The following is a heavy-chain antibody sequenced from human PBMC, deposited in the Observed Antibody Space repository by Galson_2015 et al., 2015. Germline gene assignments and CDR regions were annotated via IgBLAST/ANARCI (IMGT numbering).Heavy chain of an antibody. D-gene: IGHD2-2*01. CDR2: INTDGSST. CDR1: GFTFSSYW. J-gene: IGHJ4*02. CDR3: ARGGCSSTSCLDY. Sequence: SLRLSCAASGFTFSSYWMHWVRQAPGKGLVWVSRINTDGSSTNYADSVKGRFTISRDNAKNTLYLQMNSQRDEDTAVYYCARGGCSSTSCLDYWGQGTLLTVSS. V-gene: IGHV3-74*01.